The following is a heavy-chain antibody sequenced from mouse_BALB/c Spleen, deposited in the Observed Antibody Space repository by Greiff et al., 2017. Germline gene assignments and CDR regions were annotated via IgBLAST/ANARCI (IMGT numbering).Heavy chain of an antibody. Sequence: EVQLQQSGPELVKPGASVKMSCKASGYTFTSYVMHWVKQKPGQGLEWIGYINPYNDGTKYNEKFKGKATLTSDKSSSTAYMELSSLTSGDSAVYYCARSGNYYAMDYWGQGTSVTVSS. CDR3: ARSGNYYAMDY. CDR2: INPYNDGT. V-gene: IGHV1-14*01. J-gene: IGHJ4*01. CDR1: GYTFTSYV. D-gene: IGHD3-1*01.